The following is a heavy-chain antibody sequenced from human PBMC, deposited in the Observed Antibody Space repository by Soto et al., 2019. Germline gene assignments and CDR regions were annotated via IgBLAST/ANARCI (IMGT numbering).Heavy chain of an antibody. D-gene: IGHD3-10*01. CDR3: ARVNYYGSGSYEDFFYYYGLDV. Sequence: QVQLVQSGAEVKKPGASVKVSCKASGYTFSTYDINWVRQAPGQGLEWMGWMNPNSGDTGYAQKFLGSVTMTRDSTIRTVYMELSSLSSEDTAVYYCARVNYYGSGSYEDFFYYYGLDVWGQGTTVTVSS. CDR1: GYTFSTYD. V-gene: IGHV1-8*01. CDR2: MNPNSGDT. J-gene: IGHJ6*02.